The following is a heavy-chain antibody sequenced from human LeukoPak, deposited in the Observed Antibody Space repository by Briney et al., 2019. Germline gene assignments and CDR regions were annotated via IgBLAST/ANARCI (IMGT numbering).Heavy chain of an antibody. Sequence: GGSLRLSCAASGFTFSSYAMHWVRQAPGKGLEWVAVISYVGSNKYYADSVKGRFTISRDNSKNTLYLQMNSLRAEDTAVYYCARDELYGGYSYAYYFDYWGQGTLVTVSS. J-gene: IGHJ4*02. V-gene: IGHV3-30-3*01. CDR1: GFTFSSYA. CDR3: ARDELYGGYSYAYYFDY. D-gene: IGHD5-18*01. CDR2: ISYVGSNK.